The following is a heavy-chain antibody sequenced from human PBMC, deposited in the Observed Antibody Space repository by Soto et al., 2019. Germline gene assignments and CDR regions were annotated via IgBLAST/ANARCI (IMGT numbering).Heavy chain of an antibody. CDR2: IYYSGST. CDR3: ARGALYYDFWSGYGRGGGMDV. CDR1: GGSISSGSYY. V-gene: IGHV4-30-4*01. D-gene: IGHD3-3*01. J-gene: IGHJ6*02. Sequence: KSXETLYLTCTVSGGSISSGSYYWSWIRQPPGNGLEWIGYIYYSGSTYYNPSLKSRVTISVDTSKNQFSLKLSSVTAADTAVYYCARGALYYDFWSGYGRGGGMDVWGRGTTVTVSS.